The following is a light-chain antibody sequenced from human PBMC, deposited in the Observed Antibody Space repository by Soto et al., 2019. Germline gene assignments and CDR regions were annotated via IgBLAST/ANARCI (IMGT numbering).Light chain of an antibody. Sequence: EIVLTQSPGDLSLSPGEGSTLSCRASQSISSYLAWYQQKPGRPPRLXXYGASSRATGIPERFSGSGSGTDFALTISRLEPEDFAVYYCQQYGSSVPVTFGQGTKVDIK. J-gene: IGKJ1*01. V-gene: IGKV3-20*01. CDR1: QSISSY. CDR2: GAS. CDR3: QQYGSSVPVT.